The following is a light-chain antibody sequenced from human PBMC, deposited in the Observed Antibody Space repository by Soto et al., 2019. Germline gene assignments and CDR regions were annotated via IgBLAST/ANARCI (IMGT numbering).Light chain of an antibody. V-gene: IGKV1-8*01. Sequence: AIRMTQSPSSFSASTGDRATITCRASQGISSYLAWYQQKPGKAPKLLIYAASTLQSGVPSRFSGSGSGTDFTLTISCLQSEDFATYYCQQYYSYPLITFGPGTKVDIK. J-gene: IGKJ3*01. CDR3: QQYYSYPLIT. CDR1: QGISSY. CDR2: AAS.